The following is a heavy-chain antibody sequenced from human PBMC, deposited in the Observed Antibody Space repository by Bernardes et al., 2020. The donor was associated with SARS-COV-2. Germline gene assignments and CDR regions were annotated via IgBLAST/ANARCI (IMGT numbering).Heavy chain of an antibody. CDR3: ARDRSAAGGTAFDS. D-gene: IGHD6-13*01. CDR2: VYTSGST. CDR1: GGSISSYY. V-gene: IGHV4-4*07. Sequence: SETLSLTCTVSGGSISSYYWSWIRQPAGKGLEWIGRVYTSGSTSYNPSLKSRVTMSVDTSKNQFSLKLNSVTAADTAVYYCARDRSAAGGTAFDSWGQGTLVTVSA. J-gene: IGHJ4*02.